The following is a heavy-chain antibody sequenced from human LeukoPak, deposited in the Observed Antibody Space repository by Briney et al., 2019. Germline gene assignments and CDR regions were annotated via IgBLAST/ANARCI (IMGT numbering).Heavy chain of an antibody. CDR1: GFTFSSSA. V-gene: IGHV3-23*01. J-gene: IGHJ4*02. CDR3: VRSLDY. Sequence: PGGSLRLSCAASGFTFSSSAMSWVRQAPGKGLEWVSAISNNGGYTYYADSVQGRFTISRDNSKNTVYLQMNRLRVEDTALYYCVRSLDYWGQGTLVTVSS. CDR2: ISNNGGYT.